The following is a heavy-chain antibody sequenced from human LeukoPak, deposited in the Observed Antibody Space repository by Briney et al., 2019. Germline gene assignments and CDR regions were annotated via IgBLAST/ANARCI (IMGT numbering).Heavy chain of an antibody. CDR2: IYHSGST. D-gene: IGHD3-9*01. CDR3: ARGAGFYDTLTGYYRFDWFDP. V-gene: IGHV4-30-2*01. J-gene: IGHJ5*02. Sequence: SETLSLTCAVSGGSISSGGYSWSWIRRPPGKGLEWIGYIYHSGSTYYNPSLKSRVTISVDRSKNQFSLKLSSVTAADTAVYYCARGAGFYDTLTGYYRFDWFDPWGQGTLVTVSS. CDR1: GGSISSGGYS.